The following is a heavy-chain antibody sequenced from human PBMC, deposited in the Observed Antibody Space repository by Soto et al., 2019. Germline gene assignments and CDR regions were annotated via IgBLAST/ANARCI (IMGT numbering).Heavy chain of an antibody. CDR1: VYTFTSYA. V-gene: IGHV1-3*01. J-gene: IGHJ4*02. Sequence: GASVKVSCKASVYTFTSYAMHWVRQAPGQRLEWMGWINAGNGNTKYSQKFQGRVTITRDTSASTAYMELSSLRSEDTAVYYCARPYYDFWSGYLYWGQGTLVTVSS. D-gene: IGHD3-3*01. CDR2: INAGNGNT. CDR3: ARPYYDFWSGYLY.